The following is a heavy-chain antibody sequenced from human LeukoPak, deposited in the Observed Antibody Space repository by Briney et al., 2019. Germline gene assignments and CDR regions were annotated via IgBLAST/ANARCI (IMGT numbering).Heavy chain of an antibody. Sequence: GGSLRLSCAASGFTVSSNYMSWVRQAPGKGLEWVSVIYSGGSTYYADSVKGRFTISRDNSKNTLYLQMNSLRAEDTAVYYCARMTAMVRGVIIPYYFDYWGQGTLATVSS. CDR2: IYSGGST. J-gene: IGHJ4*02. D-gene: IGHD3-10*01. CDR1: GFTVSSNY. V-gene: IGHV3-66*01. CDR3: ARMTAMVRGVIIPYYFDY.